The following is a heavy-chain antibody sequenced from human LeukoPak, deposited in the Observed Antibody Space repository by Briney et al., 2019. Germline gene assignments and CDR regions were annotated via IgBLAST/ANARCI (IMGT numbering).Heavy chain of an antibody. J-gene: IGHJ6*02. CDR2: IYYNGHT. CDR3: ARGRQCYYDSSGHNDYYYYGMDV. CDR1: GGSFSGYY. Sequence: SETLSLTCAVYGGSFSGYYWSWIRQLPGKGLEWIGYIYYNGHTYYNPSLKSRVVISVDTSKNQFSLKLSSVTAADTAVYYCARGRQCYYDSSGHNDYYYYGMDVWGQGTTVTVSS. V-gene: IGHV4-34*01. D-gene: IGHD3-22*01.